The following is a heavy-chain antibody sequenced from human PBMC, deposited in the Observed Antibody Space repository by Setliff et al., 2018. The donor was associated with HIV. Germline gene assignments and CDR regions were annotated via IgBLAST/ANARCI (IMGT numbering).Heavy chain of an antibody. D-gene: IGHD3-22*01. J-gene: IGHJ4*02. CDR3: AKSSNYYDSSGLHYFDY. CDR2: ISYDGSDK. CDR1: GFTFSSHV. Sequence: GSLRLSCAASGFTFSSHVMHWVRQAPGKGLEWVAVISYDGSDKYYADSVKGRFTISRDNSKNTLYLQMNSLRVEDTAVYYCAKSSNYYDSSGLHYFDYWGQGTLVTVSS. V-gene: IGHV3-30*14.